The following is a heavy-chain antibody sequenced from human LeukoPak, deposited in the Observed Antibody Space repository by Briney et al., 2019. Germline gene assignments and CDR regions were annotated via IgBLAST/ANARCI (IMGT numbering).Heavy chain of an antibody. Sequence: GRSLRLSCAASGFTFSSYGMHWVRQAPGKGLEWVAFIRYDGSNKYYADSVKGRFTISRDNSKNTMYMQMNSLRAEDTAVYYCAKATYYYDSSGYYWRVAGDYWGQGTLVTVSS. CDR3: AKATYYYDSSGYYWRVAGDY. J-gene: IGHJ4*02. CDR2: IRYDGSNK. D-gene: IGHD3-22*01. V-gene: IGHV3-30*02. CDR1: GFTFSSYG.